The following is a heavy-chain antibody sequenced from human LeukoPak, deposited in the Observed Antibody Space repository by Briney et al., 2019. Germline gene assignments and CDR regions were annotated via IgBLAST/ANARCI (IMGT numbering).Heavy chain of an antibody. J-gene: IGHJ4*02. D-gene: IGHD1-26*01. CDR2: IYHSGST. CDR3: ARDAFSSGNYLFDY. CDR1: GGSISSYY. Sequence: SETLSLTCTVSGGSISSYYWSWIRQPPGKGLEWIGYIYHSGSTNYNPSLKSRVTISVDTSKNQFSLKLSSVTAADTAVYYCARDAFSSGNYLFDYWGQGTLVTVSS. V-gene: IGHV4-59*01.